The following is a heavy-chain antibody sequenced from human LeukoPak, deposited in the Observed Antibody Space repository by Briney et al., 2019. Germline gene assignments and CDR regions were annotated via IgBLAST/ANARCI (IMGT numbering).Heavy chain of an antibody. CDR2: IYSGGTT. J-gene: IGHJ4*02. CDR1: GFTVSTNC. D-gene: IGHD5-18*01. V-gene: IGHV3-53*04. Sequence: GGSLRLSCAASGFTVSTNCVTWVRQAPGKGLEWVSTIYSGGTTYYADSVMGRFTISRHNSRNTLYLQMNSLRAEDTAVYYCARVDTVMAYYFDLWGQGTLVTVSS. CDR3: ARVDTVMAYYFDL.